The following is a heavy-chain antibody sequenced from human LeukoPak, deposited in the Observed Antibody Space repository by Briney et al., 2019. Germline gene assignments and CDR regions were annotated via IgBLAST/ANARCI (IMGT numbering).Heavy chain of an antibody. J-gene: IGHJ6*02. Sequence: PSETLSLTCPVSGGSISSSSYYWGWIRQPPGKGLEWIGSIYYSGSTYYNPSLKSRVTISVDTSKNQFSLKLSSVTAADTAVYYCARGYSYGHYYYGMDVWGQGTTVTVSS. CDR3: ARGYSYGHYYYGMDV. V-gene: IGHV4-39*07. D-gene: IGHD5-18*01. CDR1: GGSISSSSYY. CDR2: IYYSGST.